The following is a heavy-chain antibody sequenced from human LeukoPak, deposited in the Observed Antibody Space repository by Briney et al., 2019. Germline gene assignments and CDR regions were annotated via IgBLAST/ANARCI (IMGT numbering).Heavy chain of an antibody. CDR3: ARLTYYDFWSGYYPYYYYYMDV. CDR1: GGSISSYY. D-gene: IGHD3-3*01. CDR2: IYTSGST. V-gene: IGHV4-4*09. Sequence: SETLSLTCTVSGGSISSYYWSWIRQTPGKGLEWIGYIYTSGSTNYNPSLKSRVTISVDTSKNQFSLKLSSVTAADTAVYYCARLTYYDFWSGYYPYYYYYMDVWGKGTTVTVSS. J-gene: IGHJ6*03.